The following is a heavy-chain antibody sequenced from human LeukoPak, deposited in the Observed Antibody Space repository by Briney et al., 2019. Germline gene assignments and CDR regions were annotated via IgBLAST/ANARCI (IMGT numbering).Heavy chain of an antibody. CDR1: GGSISSSSYY. D-gene: IGHD2-2*01. V-gene: IGHV4-61*05. J-gene: IGHJ3*02. Sequence: SETLSLTCTVSGGSISSSSYYWSWIRQSPGKGLEWIGYIYYSGSTNYNPSLKSRVTISVDTSKNQFSLKLSSVTAADTAVYYCARHGAVVPASIGAFDIWGQGTMVTVSS. CDR2: IYYSGST. CDR3: ARHGAVVPASIGAFDI.